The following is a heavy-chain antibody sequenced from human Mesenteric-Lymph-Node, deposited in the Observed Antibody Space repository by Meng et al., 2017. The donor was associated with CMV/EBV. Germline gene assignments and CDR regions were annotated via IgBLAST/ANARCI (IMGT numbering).Heavy chain of an antibody. CDR2: IKQDGSEK. D-gene: IGHD3-3*01. V-gene: IGHV3-7*01. Sequence: GESLKTSCAASGFTFSIYWMTWVRQAPGKGLEWVANIKQDGSEKYYVDSVKGRFTISRDNAKNALYLQMNSLRAEDTAVYYCARDFFSAFWSGYYPYYFDFWGQGTLVTVSS. CDR1: GFTFSIYW. J-gene: IGHJ4*02. CDR3: ARDFFSAFWSGYYPYYFDF.